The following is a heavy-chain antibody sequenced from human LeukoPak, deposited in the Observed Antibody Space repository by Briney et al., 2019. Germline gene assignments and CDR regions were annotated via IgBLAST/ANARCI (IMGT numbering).Heavy chain of an antibody. CDR2: ISGSGGST. J-gene: IGHJ3*02. Sequence: GGSLRLSCAASGFTFSSYAMNWVRQAPGKGLEWVSAISGSGGSTYYADSVKGRFTISRDNSKNTLYLQMNSLRAEDTAVYYCAKDYCSGGSCQADDDAFDIWGQGTMVTVSS. D-gene: IGHD2-15*01. V-gene: IGHV3-23*01. CDR1: GFTFSSYA. CDR3: AKDYCSGGSCQADDDAFDI.